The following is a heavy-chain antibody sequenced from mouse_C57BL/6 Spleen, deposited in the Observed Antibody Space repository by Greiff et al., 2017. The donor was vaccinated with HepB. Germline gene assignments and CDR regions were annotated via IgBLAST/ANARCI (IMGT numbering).Heavy chain of an antibody. CDR3: TRGEEAYDGYYYAMDY. J-gene: IGHJ4*01. CDR1: GFTFSSYA. D-gene: IGHD2-3*01. V-gene: IGHV5-9-1*02. Sequence: EVKLQESGEGLVKPGGSLKLSCAASGFTFSSYAMSWVRQTPEKRLEWVAYISSGGDYIYYADTVKGRFTISRDNARNTLYLQMSSLKSEDTAMYYCTRGEEAYDGYYYAMDYWGQGTSVTVSS. CDR2: ISSGGDYI.